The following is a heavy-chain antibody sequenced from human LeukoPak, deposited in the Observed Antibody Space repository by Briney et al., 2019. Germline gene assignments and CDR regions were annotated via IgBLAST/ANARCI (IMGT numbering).Heavy chain of an antibody. V-gene: IGHV3-7*01. CDR1: GFTFSSYW. J-gene: IGHJ5*02. D-gene: IGHD6-13*01. CDR3: ARHRVIAAARGRFDP. Sequence: PGGSLRLSCAASGFTFSSYWMSWVRKAPGKGLEWVANIKQDGSEKYYVDSVKGRFTISRDNAKNSLYLQMNSLRAEDTAVYYCARHRVIAAARGRFDPWGQGTLVTVSS. CDR2: IKQDGSEK.